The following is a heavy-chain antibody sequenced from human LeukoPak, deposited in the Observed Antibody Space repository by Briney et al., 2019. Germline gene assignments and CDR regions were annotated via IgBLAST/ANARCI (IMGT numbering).Heavy chain of an antibody. CDR1: GGSISSGGSY. V-gene: IGHV4-31*03. CDR3: ARGNDFWSGYYPQATFDY. Sequence: SQTLSLTCTVSGGSISSGGSYWSWIRQHPGKGLEWIGYIYYSGSTYYNPSLKSRVTISVDTSKNQFSLKLSSVTAADTAVYYCARGNDFWSGYYPQATFDYWGQGTLVTVSS. CDR2: IYYSGST. J-gene: IGHJ4*02. D-gene: IGHD3-3*01.